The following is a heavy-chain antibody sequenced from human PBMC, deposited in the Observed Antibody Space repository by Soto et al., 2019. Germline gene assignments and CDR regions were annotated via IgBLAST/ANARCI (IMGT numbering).Heavy chain of an antibody. CDR1: VDSISTFY. CDR3: ARGRTVRNYADDSSDYFYFFDY. Sequence: LSLTCTVSVDSISTFYWGWMRQSPGKELEWIGYAYYTGSTNYNPSLKSRVTISVDRSKNQFSLKLTSANAADTAVYYCARGRTVRNYADDSSDYFYFFDYWGQGTQVTVSS. V-gene: IGHV4-59*01. CDR2: AYYTGST. D-gene: IGHD3-22*01. J-gene: IGHJ4*02.